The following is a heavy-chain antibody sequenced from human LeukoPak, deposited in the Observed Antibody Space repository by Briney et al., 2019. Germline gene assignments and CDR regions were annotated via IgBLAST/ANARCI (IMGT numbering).Heavy chain of an antibody. Sequence: GGSLRLSCAASGFTFSSYAMSWVRQAPGKGLEWVSAVSASGGNTYYADSVKGRFTISRDNSKNTLYLQVNSLGAEDTAVYYCGKGRYHDYSGIGDYWGQGTLVTVSS. CDR1: GFTFSSYA. CDR2: VSASGGNT. D-gene: IGHD3-16*01. V-gene: IGHV3-23*01. CDR3: GKGRYHDYSGIGDY. J-gene: IGHJ4*02.